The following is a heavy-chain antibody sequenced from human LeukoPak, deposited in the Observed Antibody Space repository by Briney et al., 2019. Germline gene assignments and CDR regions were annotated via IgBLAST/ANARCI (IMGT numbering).Heavy chain of an antibody. Sequence: PGGSLRLSCAASGFTFSSYGMHWVRQAPGKGLEWVSSISSSSSYIYYADSVKGRFTISRDNAKNSLYLQMNSLRAEDTAVYYCTGNYYGSGSYADFDYWGQGTLVTVSS. CDR2: ISSSSSYI. CDR3: TGNYYGSGSYADFDY. CDR1: GFTFSSYG. D-gene: IGHD3-10*01. J-gene: IGHJ4*02. V-gene: IGHV3-21*04.